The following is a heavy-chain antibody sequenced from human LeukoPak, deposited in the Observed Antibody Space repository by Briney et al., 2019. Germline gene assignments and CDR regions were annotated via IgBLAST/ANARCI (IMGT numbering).Heavy chain of an antibody. V-gene: IGHV3-21*01. CDR1: GFTFSSYS. CDR3: ARREIAVAGTRAFDI. CDR2: ISSSSSYI. D-gene: IGHD6-19*01. J-gene: IGHJ3*02. Sequence: GGSLRFSCAASGFTFSSYSMNWVRQAPGKGLEWVSSISSSSSYIYYADSVKGRFTISRDNAKNSLYLQMNSLRAEDTAVYYCARREIAVAGTRAFDIWGQGTMVTVSS.